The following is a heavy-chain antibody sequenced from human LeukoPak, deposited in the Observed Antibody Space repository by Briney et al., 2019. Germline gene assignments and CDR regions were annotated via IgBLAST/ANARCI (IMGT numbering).Heavy chain of an antibody. D-gene: IGHD3-22*01. CDR1: GGSLSGYY. V-gene: IGHV4-34*01. CDR3: ARGRKGRYYDSSGYYYSTLDY. J-gene: IGHJ4*02. Sequence: SETLSLTCAVYGGSLSGYYWSWIRQPPGKGQEWIGEINHSGSTNYNPSLKSRVTISVDTSKNQFSLKLSSVTAADTAVYYCARGRKGRYYDSSGYYYSTLDYWGQGTLVTVSS. CDR2: INHSGST.